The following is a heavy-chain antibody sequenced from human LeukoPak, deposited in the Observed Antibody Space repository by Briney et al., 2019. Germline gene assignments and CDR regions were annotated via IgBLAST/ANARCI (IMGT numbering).Heavy chain of an antibody. D-gene: IGHD1-7*01. CDR3: ARSYGNYDYFDY. J-gene: IGHJ4*02. Sequence: SETLSLTCTVSGGSISSSSYYWGWIRQPPGKGLEWIGSIYYSGSTYYNPSLKSRVTISVDTSKNQFSLKLSSVTAADTAVYYCARSYGNYDYFDYWGQGTLVTVSS. CDR2: IYYSGST. V-gene: IGHV4-39*01. CDR1: GGSISSSSYY.